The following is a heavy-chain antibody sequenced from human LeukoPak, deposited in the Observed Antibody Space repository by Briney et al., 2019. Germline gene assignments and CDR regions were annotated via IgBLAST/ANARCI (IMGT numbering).Heavy chain of an antibody. J-gene: IGHJ6*04. D-gene: IGHD3-10*02. V-gene: IGHV3-7*01. CDR1: GFIFSSYW. CDR3: AELGITMIGGV. CDR2: IKEDGSEK. Sequence: GGSLRLSCAASGFIFSSYWMAWVRQAPGKGLEWVANIKEDGSEKNYVDSVEGRFTISRDNAKNSLYLQMNSLRAEDTAVYYCAELGITMIGGVWGKGTTVTIPS.